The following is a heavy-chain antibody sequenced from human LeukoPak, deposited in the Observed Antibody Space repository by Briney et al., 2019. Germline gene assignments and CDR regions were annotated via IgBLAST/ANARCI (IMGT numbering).Heavy chain of an antibody. D-gene: IGHD1-7*01. CDR3: AIVVWDYEGVY. CDR1: GFTFRTYA. V-gene: IGHV3-23*01. J-gene: IGHJ4*02. CDR2: IHGEGST. Sequence: GGSLRLSCEASGFTFRTYATSWVRQAPGKGLEWVSAIHGEGSTYYADSVKGRFTVSRDNSRNTLYLLMNSLRAEDTALYHCAIVVWDYEGVYWGQGTRVTVSS.